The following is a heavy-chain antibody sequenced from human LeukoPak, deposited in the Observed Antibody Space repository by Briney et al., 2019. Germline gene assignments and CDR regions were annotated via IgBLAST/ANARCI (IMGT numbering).Heavy chain of an antibody. V-gene: IGHV3-30*02. Sequence: GGSLRLSCAASGFTFSSYGMHWVRQAPGKGLEWVAFIRYDGSNKYYADSVKGRFTISRDNSKNTLYLQMNSLRAEDTAVYHCAKPYYYGSRSPDAFDIWGQGTMVTVSS. J-gene: IGHJ3*02. CDR3: AKPYYYGSRSPDAFDI. CDR2: IRYDGSNK. D-gene: IGHD3-10*01. CDR1: GFTFSSYG.